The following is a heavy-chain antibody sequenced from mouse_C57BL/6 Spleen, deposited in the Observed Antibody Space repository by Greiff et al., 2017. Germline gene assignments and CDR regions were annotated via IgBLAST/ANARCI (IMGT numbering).Heavy chain of an antibody. V-gene: IGHV5-15*04. D-gene: IGHD3-3*01. CDR1: GFTFSDYG. J-gene: IGHJ2*01. Sequence: EVMLVESGGGLVQPGGSLKLSCAASGFTFSDYGMAWVRQAPRKGPAWVAFISNLAYSIYYADTVTGRFTISRENAKNTLYLEMSSLRSEDTAMYYCARQERDGYFDYWGQGTTLTVSS. CDR3: ARQERDGYFDY. CDR2: ISNLAYSI.